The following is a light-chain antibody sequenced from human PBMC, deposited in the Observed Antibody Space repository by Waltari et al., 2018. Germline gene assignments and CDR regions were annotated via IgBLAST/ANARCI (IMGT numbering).Light chain of an antibody. J-gene: IGKJ1*01. CDR3: LKYNSAPWT. CDR1: QGISNS. V-gene: IGKV1-27*01. CDR2: TAS. Sequence: DIQMTQSPSSLSASVGDRVTITCRASQGISNSLAWYQQKPGKVPELLIYTASTLQSGVPSRFSGSGSGTDFTLTISSLQPEDVATYYCLKYNSAPWTFGQVTKVEIK.